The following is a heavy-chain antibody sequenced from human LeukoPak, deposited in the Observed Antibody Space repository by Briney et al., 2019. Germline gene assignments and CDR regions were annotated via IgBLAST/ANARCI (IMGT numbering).Heavy chain of an antibody. Sequence: ASVKVSCKASGYTFTSYYMHWVRQAPGQGLEWMGIINPSGGSTSYAQKFQGRVTMTRDMSTSTVYMELSSLRSEDTAVYYCARFREGAEHDYWGQGTLVTVSS. J-gene: IGHJ4*02. CDR1: GYTFTSYY. CDR3: ARFREGAEHDY. D-gene: IGHD3-10*01. V-gene: IGHV1-46*01. CDR2: INPSGGST.